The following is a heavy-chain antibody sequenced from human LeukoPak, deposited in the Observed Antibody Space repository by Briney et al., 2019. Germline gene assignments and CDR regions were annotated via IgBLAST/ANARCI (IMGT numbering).Heavy chain of an antibody. CDR1: GGSISSGAYY. Sequence: SQTLSLTCTVSGGSISSGAYYWGWLRQHPGKGLEWVGYIYYSGSTYYNPSLKSRVTISVDTSKNQFSLKLSSVTAADTAVYYCARGGHGMDVWGQGTTVTVSS. CDR3: ARGGHGMDV. V-gene: IGHV4-31*03. D-gene: IGHD1-26*01. J-gene: IGHJ6*02. CDR2: IYYSGST.